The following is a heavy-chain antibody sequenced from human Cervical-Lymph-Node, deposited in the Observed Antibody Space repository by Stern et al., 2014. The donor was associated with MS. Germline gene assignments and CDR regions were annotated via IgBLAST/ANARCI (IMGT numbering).Heavy chain of an antibody. CDR3: ARGYSSSSIWSGLNY. J-gene: IGHJ4*02. CDR2: INAGNGNT. CDR1: GYTFTSYA. Sequence: QVQLVQSGAEVKKPGASVKVSCKASGYTFTSYAMHWVRQAPGQRLEWMGWINAGNGNTKYSQKFQGRVTITRDTSASTAYMELSSLRSEDTAVYYCARGYSSSSIWSGLNYWGQGTLVTVSS. D-gene: IGHD6-6*01. V-gene: IGHV1-3*01.